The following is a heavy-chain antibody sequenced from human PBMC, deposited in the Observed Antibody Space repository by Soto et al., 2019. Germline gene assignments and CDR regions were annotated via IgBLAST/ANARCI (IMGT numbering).Heavy chain of an antibody. J-gene: IGHJ4*02. V-gene: IGHV3-30*18. CDR2: ISYDGSNK. CDR3: ANGRGYSGYDEGCDFDY. CDR1: GFTFSSYG. Sequence: QVQLVESGGGVVQPGRSLRLSCAASGFTFSSYGMHWVRQAPGKGLEWVAVISYDGSNKYYADSVKGRFTISRDNSKNTLYLQMNSLRAEDTAVYYCANGRGYSGYDEGCDFDYWGQGTLVTVSS. D-gene: IGHD5-12*01.